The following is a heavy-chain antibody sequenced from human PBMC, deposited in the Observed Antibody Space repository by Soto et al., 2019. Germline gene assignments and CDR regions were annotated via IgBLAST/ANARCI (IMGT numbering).Heavy chain of an antibody. V-gene: IGHV4-39*01. D-gene: IGHD3-9*01. CDR2: IYYRGST. Sequence: SETLSLTCTVSGGSISSGGYYWSWIRQHPGKGLEWIGCIYYRGSTYYNPSLKSRVTISLDTSRNQFSLKLNSVTAADSAVYFCARLEGLATISYYFDFWGPGALVTVSS. J-gene: IGHJ4*02. CDR1: GGSISSGGYY. CDR3: ARLEGLATISYYFDF.